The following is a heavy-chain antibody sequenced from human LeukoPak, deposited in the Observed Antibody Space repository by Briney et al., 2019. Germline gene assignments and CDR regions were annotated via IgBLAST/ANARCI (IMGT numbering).Heavy chain of an antibody. CDR2: ISGSGGST. J-gene: IGHJ4*02. V-gene: IGHV3-23*01. CDR3: AKDGSGSYYIFDY. CDR1: GFTFSSYA. Sequence: GAPLRLSCAASGFTFSSYAMSWVRQAPGKGLEWVSAISGSGGSTYYADSVKGRFTISRDNSKNTLYLQMNSLRAEDTAVYYCAKDGSGSYYIFDYWGQGTLVTVSS. D-gene: IGHD1-26*01.